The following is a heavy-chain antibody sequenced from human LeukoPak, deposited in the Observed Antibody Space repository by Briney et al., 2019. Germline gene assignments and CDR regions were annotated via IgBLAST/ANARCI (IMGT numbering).Heavy chain of an antibody. V-gene: IGHV4-59*12. D-gene: IGHD3-10*01. CDR3: ARIYGSGSYFPGWNWFDP. Sequence: RASETLSLTCTVSGGSISSYYWSWIRQPPGKGLEWIAYINHSGTTYYNPSLKSRVTISIDRSKNQFSLRLNSVTAADTAVYYCARIYGSGSYFPGWNWFDPWGQGTLVTVSS. CDR1: GGSISSYY. CDR2: INHSGTT. J-gene: IGHJ5*02.